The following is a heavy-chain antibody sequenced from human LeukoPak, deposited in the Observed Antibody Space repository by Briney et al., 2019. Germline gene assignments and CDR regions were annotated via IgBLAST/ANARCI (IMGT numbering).Heavy chain of an antibody. CDR3: ARAYSSGWYDWFDP. CDR2: INIDGSNT. Sequence: GGSLRLSCAASRFAFSSYWMHWVRQAPGKGLVWVSRINIDGSNTTHANSVKGRFTISRDNAKNTLYLQMNSLRAEDTAVYYCARAYSSGWYDWFDPWGQGTLVTVSS. D-gene: IGHD6-19*01. J-gene: IGHJ5*02. V-gene: IGHV3-74*01. CDR1: RFAFSSYW.